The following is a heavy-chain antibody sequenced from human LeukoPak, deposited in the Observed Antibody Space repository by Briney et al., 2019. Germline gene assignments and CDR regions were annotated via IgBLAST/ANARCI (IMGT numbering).Heavy chain of an antibody. CDR2: INHSGST. D-gene: IGHD6-19*01. V-gene: IGHV4-34*01. CDR3: ARPEAVAGTGAFDI. CDR1: GGSFSGYY. J-gene: IGHJ3*02. Sequence: PSETLSLTCAVYGGSFSGYYWGWIRQPPGKGLEWIGEINHSGSTNYNPSLKSRVTISVDTSKNQFSLKLSSVTAADTAVYYCARPEAVAGTGAFDIWGQGTMVTVSS.